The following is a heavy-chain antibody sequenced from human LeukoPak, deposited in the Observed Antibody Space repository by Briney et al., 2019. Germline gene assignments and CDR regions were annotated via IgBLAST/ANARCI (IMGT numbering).Heavy chain of an antibody. CDR1: GFTFSSYA. CDR3: AKDGSAAEAFDI. J-gene: IGHJ3*02. Sequence: GGSLRLSCAASGFTFSSYAMSWVRQAPGKGLEWVSAISGSGGSTYYADSMKGRFTISRDNSKNTLYLQMNSLRAEDTAVYYCAKDGSAAEAFDIWGQGTMVTVSS. CDR2: ISGSGGST. D-gene: IGHD6-13*01. V-gene: IGHV3-23*01.